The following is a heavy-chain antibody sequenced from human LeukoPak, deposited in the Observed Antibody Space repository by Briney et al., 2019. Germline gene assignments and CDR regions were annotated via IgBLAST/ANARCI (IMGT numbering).Heavy chain of an antibody. V-gene: IGHV3-30-3*01. Sequence: GGSLRLSCAASGFTFSSYAMHWVRQAPGKGLEWVAVISYDGSNKYYADSVKGRFTISRDNSKNTLYLQMNSLRAEDTAVYYCARDRVRGSSSWLFDYWGQGTLVTVSS. CDR1: GFTFSSYA. CDR2: ISYDGSNK. D-gene: IGHD6-13*01. J-gene: IGHJ4*02. CDR3: ARDRVRGSSSWLFDY.